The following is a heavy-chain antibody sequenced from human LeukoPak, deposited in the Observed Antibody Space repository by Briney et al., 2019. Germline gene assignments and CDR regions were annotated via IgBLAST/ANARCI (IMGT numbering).Heavy chain of an antibody. J-gene: IGHJ3*02. Sequence: GGSLRLSCAASGFIFSGYATSWVRQAPGKGLEWVSVIGGSGTSTYYADSVKGRFTISRDNSKSVLYLQMNSLRVEDTAIYYCAKVSVVAGRNAFDIWGQGTMVTVSS. D-gene: IGHD3-22*01. CDR2: IGGSGTST. CDR3: AKVSVVAGRNAFDI. V-gene: IGHV3-23*01. CDR1: GFIFSGYA.